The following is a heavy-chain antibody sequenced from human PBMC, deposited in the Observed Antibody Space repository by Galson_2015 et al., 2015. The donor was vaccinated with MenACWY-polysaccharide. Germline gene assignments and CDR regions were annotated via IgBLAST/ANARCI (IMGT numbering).Heavy chain of an antibody. J-gene: IGHJ4*02. V-gene: IGHV1-69*04. Sequence: SVKVSCKASGGTFNMYAVTWVRQAPGQGFEWVGRIIPIDGRTDYAQNFQGRVTITADSSTRTAYLELRSLRFDDTAVYFCARVDCDDGGRCYFAHWGQGTLVTVSS. CDR1: GGTFNMYA. CDR3: ARVDCDDGGRCYFAH. D-gene: IGHD2-15*01. CDR2: IIPIDGRT.